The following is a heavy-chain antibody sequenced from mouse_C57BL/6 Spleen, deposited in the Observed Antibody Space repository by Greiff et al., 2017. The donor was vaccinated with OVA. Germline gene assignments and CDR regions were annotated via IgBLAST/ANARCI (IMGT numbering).Heavy chain of an antibody. D-gene: IGHD2-1*01. Sequence: QVQLQQSGAELVRPGTSVKVSCKASGYAFTNYLIEWVKQRPGQGLEWIGVINPGSGGTNYNEKFKGKATLTADKSSSTAYMQLSSLTSEDSAVXFCARFKDGNYFAYWVPGTTLTVSS. V-gene: IGHV1-54*01. CDR3: ARFKDGNYFAY. CDR1: GYAFTNYL. J-gene: IGHJ2*01. CDR2: INPGSGGT.